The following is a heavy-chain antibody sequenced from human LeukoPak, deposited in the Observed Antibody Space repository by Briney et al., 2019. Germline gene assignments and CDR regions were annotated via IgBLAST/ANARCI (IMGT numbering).Heavy chain of an antibody. CDR1: GFTFSDYY. Sequence: PGGSLRLSCAASGFTFSDYYMSWIRQAPGKGLEWVSYISSSGSTIYYADSVKGRFTISRDNAKNSLYLQMNSLRAEDTAVYYCARSRITMVRGVIITDYYYMDVWGKGTTVTVSS. CDR2: ISSSGSTI. D-gene: IGHD3-10*01. V-gene: IGHV3-11*04. J-gene: IGHJ6*03. CDR3: ARSRITMVRGVIITDYYYMDV.